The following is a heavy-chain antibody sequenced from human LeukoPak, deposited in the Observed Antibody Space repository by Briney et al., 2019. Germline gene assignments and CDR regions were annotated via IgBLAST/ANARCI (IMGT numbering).Heavy chain of an antibody. V-gene: IGHV3-48*03. J-gene: IGHJ4*02. CDR2: ISSSGSTI. Sequence: AGGSLRLSCGASGFTFSSYEMNWVRQAPGKGREWVSYISSSGSTIYYADSVKGRFTISRDNAKNSLYLQMNSLRAEDTAVYYCARDKWGGFDYWGQGTLVTVSS. CDR1: GFTFSSYE. CDR3: ARDKWGGFDY. D-gene: IGHD7-27*01.